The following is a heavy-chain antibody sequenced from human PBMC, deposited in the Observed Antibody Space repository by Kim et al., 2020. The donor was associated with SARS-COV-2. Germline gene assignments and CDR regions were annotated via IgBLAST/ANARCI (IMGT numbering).Heavy chain of an antibody. Sequence: YKPDSVKDRFTISRDKAKNTLYMQMNSRRAEYTAVYYGAKDRYSSSWYDYWGQGTLVTVSS. CDR3: AKDRYSSSWYDY. J-gene: IGHJ4*02. D-gene: IGHD6-13*01. V-gene: IGHV3-23*03.